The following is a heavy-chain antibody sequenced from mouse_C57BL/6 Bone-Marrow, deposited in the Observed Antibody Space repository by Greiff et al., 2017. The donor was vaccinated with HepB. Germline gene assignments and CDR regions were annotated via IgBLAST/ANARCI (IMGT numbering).Heavy chain of an antibody. Sequence: QVQLKESGAELARPGASVKLSCKASGYTFTSYGISWVKQRTGQGLEWIGEIYPRSGNTYYNEKFKGKATLTAVKSSSTAYMELRSLTSEDSAVYFCASPPIYYYGSSYFDYWGQGTTLTVSS. D-gene: IGHD1-1*01. J-gene: IGHJ2*01. CDR1: GYTFTSYG. CDR2: IYPRSGNT. CDR3: ASPPIYYYGSSYFDY. V-gene: IGHV1-81*01.